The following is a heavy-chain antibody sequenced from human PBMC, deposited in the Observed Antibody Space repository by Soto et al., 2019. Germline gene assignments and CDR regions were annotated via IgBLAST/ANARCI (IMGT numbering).Heavy chain of an antibody. J-gene: IGHJ5*02. Sequence: SETLSLTCTVSGGSISSYYWSWIRQPPGKGLEWIGYIYYSGSTNCNPSLKSRVTISVDTSKNQFSLKLSSVTAADTAVYYCARHYYDILTGSLNWFDPWGQGTLVTVSS. V-gene: IGHV4-59*08. CDR3: ARHYYDILTGSLNWFDP. D-gene: IGHD3-9*01. CDR2: IYYSGST. CDR1: GGSISSYY.